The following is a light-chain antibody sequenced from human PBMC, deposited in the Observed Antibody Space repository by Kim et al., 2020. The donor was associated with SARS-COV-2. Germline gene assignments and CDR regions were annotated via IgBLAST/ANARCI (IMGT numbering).Light chain of an antibody. J-gene: IGKJ4*01. Sequence: DTQMTQSPPSLSAFVGERVTITCQASHGISNYFNWYQRKPGKAPRLLIYDTFNVEGVVPSRFSGGGSGADFPLTINSLQPEVVASYYCQQYHNHCSFGEGTKVDIK. CDR2: DTF. V-gene: IGKV1-33*01. CDR1: HGISNY. CDR3: QQYHNHCS.